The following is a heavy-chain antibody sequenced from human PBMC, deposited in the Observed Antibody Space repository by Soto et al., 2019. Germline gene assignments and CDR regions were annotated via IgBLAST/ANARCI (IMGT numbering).Heavy chain of an antibody. J-gene: IGHJ4*02. CDR2: ISFSGDT. CDR3: SRGGHYYNSMI. CDR1: GDSVSDGVYY. D-gene: IGHD3-22*01. Sequence: QVQLQESGPGLVKPSETLSLICTVSGDSVSDGVYYWTWIRQPPGQALEWIWYISFSGDTTYNPSLMSRVTNAMHMSKTQFSLKLTCATAADTALYDYSRGGHYYNSMIWGQETLVTVCS. V-gene: IGHV4-61*08.